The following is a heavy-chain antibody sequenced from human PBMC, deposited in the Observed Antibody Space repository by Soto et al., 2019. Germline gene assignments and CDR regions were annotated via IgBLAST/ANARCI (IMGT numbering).Heavy chain of an antibody. CDR2: IIPIIGII. CDR3: AGDPDSHYNDSHASSYP. Sequence: QVQLVQSAAEVMKPGSSVKVSSKASGGTFSTYTITWVRQAPGQGLEWMGRIIPIIGIINYAQKFQGRVTITADKFTGTAYMELTRLRSDDTAVYYCAGDPDSHYNDSHASSYPWGQGTLVTVSS. J-gene: IGHJ5*02. D-gene: IGHD3-22*01. V-gene: IGHV1-69*08. CDR1: GGTFSTYT.